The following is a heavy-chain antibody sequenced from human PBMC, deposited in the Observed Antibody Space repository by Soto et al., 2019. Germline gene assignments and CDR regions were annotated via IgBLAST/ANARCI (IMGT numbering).Heavy chain of an antibody. V-gene: IGHV1-46*01. D-gene: IGHD5-12*01. J-gene: IGHJ6*02. Sequence: ASVKVSCKASGYTFTSYYMHWVRQAPGQGLEWMGIINPSGGSTSYAQKFQGRVTMTRDTSTSTVYMELSSLRSEDTAVYYCARDRNIVATIYNYYGMDVWGQGTTVTVSS. CDR1: GYTFTSYY. CDR3: ARDRNIVATIYNYYGMDV. CDR2: INPSGGST.